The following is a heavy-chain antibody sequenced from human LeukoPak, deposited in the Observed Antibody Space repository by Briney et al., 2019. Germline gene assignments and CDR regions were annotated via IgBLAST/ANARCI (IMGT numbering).Heavy chain of an antibody. V-gene: IGHV1-2*02. D-gene: IGHD3-22*01. CDR3: ARTAKYYYDSSGYYFDY. CDR2: INPNSGGT. Sequence: ASVKVSCKASGYTFTGYYMHWVRQAPGQGLEWMGWINPNSGGTNYGQKVQGRVTMTRGTSISTAYMELSRLRSDDTAVYYCARTAKYYYDSSGYYFDYWGQGTLVTVSS. J-gene: IGHJ4*02. CDR1: GYTFTGYY.